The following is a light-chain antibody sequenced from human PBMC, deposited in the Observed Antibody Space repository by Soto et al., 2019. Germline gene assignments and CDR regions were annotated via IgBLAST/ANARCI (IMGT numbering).Light chain of an antibody. CDR1: QNITSNN. Sequence: TVMTRSPATLSASPWFRSTLSFSPSQNITSNNLAWYQQKPGQAPRLLISGASSRATGIPDRFSGSGSGTDFTLTISRLEPEDFAVYFCHQYGSSPLTFGGGTKVDI. CDR3: HQYGSSPLT. J-gene: IGKJ4*01. V-gene: IGKV3-20*01. CDR2: GAS.